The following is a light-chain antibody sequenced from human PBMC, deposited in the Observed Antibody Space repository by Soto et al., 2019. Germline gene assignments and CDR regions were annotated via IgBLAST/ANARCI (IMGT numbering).Light chain of an antibody. V-gene: IGKV1-5*03. CDR1: QSIGNY. Sequence: DIQMTQSPSTLSASVGDRVTITCRASQSIGNYLAWYQQKPGKAPKLLISKASTLESRVPSRFSGSGSGTEFTLTISSLQSDDFATYYCQQYNTYPRWTFGQGTKVETK. CDR3: QQYNTYPRWT. J-gene: IGKJ1*01. CDR2: KAS.